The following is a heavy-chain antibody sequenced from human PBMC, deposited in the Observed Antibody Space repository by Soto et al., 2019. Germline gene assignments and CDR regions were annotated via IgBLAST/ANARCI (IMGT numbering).Heavy chain of an antibody. CDR3: AASLYGSGLSFDY. CDR1: GFTFSSYS. D-gene: IGHD3-10*01. J-gene: IGHJ4*02. Sequence: EVQLVESGGGLVQPGGSLRLSCAASGFTFSSYSMNWVRQAPGKGLEWVSYISSSSSSRYYTDSVKGRFTISRDNAKNSMYLQMNTLRDEDTAVYYCAASLYGSGLSFDYWGQGTLVTVSS. CDR2: ISSSSSSR. V-gene: IGHV3-48*02.